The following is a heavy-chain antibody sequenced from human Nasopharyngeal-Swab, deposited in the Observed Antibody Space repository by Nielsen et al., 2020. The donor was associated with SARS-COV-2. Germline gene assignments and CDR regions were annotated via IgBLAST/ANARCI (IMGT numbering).Heavy chain of an antibody. J-gene: IGHJ4*02. V-gene: IGHV4-34*01. CDR2: INHSGST. CDR3: ARYSRSSWSSRRDY. Sequence: WMRQRPGKGLEWIGEINHSGSTNYNPSLKSRVTISVDTSKNQFSLKLSSVTAADTAVYYCARYSRSSWSSRRDYWGQGTLVTVSS. D-gene: IGHD6-13*01.